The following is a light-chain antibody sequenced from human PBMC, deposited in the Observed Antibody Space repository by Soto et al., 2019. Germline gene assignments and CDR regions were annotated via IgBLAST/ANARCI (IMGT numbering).Light chain of an antibody. CDR3: QQYNSYSAT. J-gene: IGKJ1*01. CDR1: QSPSDW. Sequence: DIQMTQSPSTSSASVGDRVTIACRASQSPSDWLAWYQHRPGEAPRILIYSASTLESGVPSRFNGSGSGTHFTLTIASLQPDDSATYYCQQYNSYSATFGQGTKVDIK. CDR2: SAS. V-gene: IGKV1-5*03.